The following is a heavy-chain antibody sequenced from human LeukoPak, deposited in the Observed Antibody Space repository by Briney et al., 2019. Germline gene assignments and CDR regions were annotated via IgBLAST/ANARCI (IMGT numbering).Heavy chain of an antibody. D-gene: IGHD3-22*01. CDR3: TRRDYYDSSGYNY. Sequence: GGSLRLSCAASGFTFSSYGMSWVRQAPGKGLEWVSAISGSGGSTYYADSVKGRFTISRDDSKNTAYLQMNSLKTEDTAVYYCTRRDYYDSSGYNYWGQGTLVTVSS. V-gene: IGHV3-23*01. J-gene: IGHJ4*02. CDR1: GFTFSSYG. CDR2: ISGSGGST.